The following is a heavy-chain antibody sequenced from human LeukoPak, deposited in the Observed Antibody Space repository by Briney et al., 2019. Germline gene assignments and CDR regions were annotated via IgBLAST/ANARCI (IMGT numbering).Heavy chain of an antibody. CDR1: GYTFSDYW. Sequence: GESLKISCRVSGYTFSDYWIGWVRQVPGKGLDWMGIIYPYNSETRYNPSFQGQVTISADKSISTAYLQWSSLKASDTAMYYCARRASSWSDNWFDPWGQGTLVTVSS. CDR2: IYPYNSET. CDR3: ARRASSWSDNWFDP. J-gene: IGHJ5*02. V-gene: IGHV5-51*01. D-gene: IGHD6-13*01.